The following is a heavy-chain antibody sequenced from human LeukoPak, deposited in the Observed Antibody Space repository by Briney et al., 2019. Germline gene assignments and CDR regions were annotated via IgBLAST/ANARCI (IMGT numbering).Heavy chain of an antibody. CDR1: GFTVSSNY. CDR2: ISWNSGSI. J-gene: IGHJ3*02. CDR3: ARRWLQSDAFDI. Sequence: GGSLRLSCAASGFTVSSNYMSWVRQAPGKGLEWVSGISWNSGSIGYADSVKGRFTISRDNAKNSLYLQMNSLRAEDTALYYCARRWLQSDAFDIWGQGTMVTVSS. D-gene: IGHD5-24*01. V-gene: IGHV3-9*01.